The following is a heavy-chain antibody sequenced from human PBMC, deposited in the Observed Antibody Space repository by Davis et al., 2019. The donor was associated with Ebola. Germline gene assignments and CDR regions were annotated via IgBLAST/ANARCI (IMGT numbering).Heavy chain of an antibody. Sequence: WVRQAPGKGLEWIGSIYYSGSTYYNPSLKSRVTISVDTSKNQFSLKLSSVTAADTAVYYCARQKVVANDYWGQGTLVTVSS. CDR2: IYYSGST. CDR3: ARQKVVANDY. D-gene: IGHD2-15*01. J-gene: IGHJ4*02. V-gene: IGHV4-39*01.